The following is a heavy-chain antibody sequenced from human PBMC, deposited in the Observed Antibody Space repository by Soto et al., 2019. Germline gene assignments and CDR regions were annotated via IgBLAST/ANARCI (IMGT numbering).Heavy chain of an antibody. CDR1: GGSFSGYY. D-gene: IGHD2-2*01. Sequence: SETLSLTCAVYGGSFSGYYWSWVRQPPGKGLEWIGEINHSRSTNYNPSLKSRVTISVDTSKNQFSLKLSSVTAADTAVYYCARGYCSSTSCYGGGYYYYMDVWGKGTTVTVSS. V-gene: IGHV4-34*01. CDR3: ARGYCSSTSCYGGGYYYYMDV. CDR2: INHSRST. J-gene: IGHJ6*03.